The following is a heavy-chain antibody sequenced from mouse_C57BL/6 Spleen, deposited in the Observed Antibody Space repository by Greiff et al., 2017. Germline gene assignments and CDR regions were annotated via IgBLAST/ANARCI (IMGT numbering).Heavy chain of an antibody. J-gene: IGHJ3*01. CDR1: GFSFSSYA. V-gene: IGHV5-4*01. Sequence: EVQGVESGGGLVKPGGSLKLSCAASGFSFSSYAMSWVRQTPEKRLEWVATLSDGGSYTYYPDNVKGRFTIPRDNSKNNLYLQMSHLKSEDTAMYYCARVGCYDVLWFAYWGQGTLVTVSA. CDR3: ARVGCYDVLWFAY. CDR2: LSDGGSYT. D-gene: IGHD2-12*01.